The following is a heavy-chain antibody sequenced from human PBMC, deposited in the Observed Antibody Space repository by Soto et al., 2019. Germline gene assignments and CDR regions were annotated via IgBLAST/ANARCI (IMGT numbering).Heavy chain of an antibody. Sequence: GSLRLSCAASGFTFGTTDMSWVRQAPGEGLEWVSTIDGSGGITYYADSVKGRFTISRDNSRNTVYPQMNSLRGDDTALYYCVKNSGWFDPWGQGTLVTVSS. CDR3: VKNSGWFDP. V-gene: IGHV3-23*01. CDR1: GFTFGTTD. D-gene: IGHD3-10*01. J-gene: IGHJ5*02. CDR2: IDGSGGIT.